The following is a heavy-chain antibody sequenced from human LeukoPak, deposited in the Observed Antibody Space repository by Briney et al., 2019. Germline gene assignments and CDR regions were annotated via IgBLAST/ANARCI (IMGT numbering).Heavy chain of an antibody. Sequence: GGSLRLSCTASGFTFSSYAMHWVRQAPGKGLEWVAVISYDGSDNYYADSVKGRFTISRDNSKNTLYLQMNSLRAEDTAVYYCARPRGPYDYYYYGMEVWGQGTTVTVS. CDR1: GFTFSSYA. CDR3: ARPRGPYDYYYYGMEV. D-gene: IGHD3-16*01. J-gene: IGHJ6*02. CDR2: ISYDGSDN. V-gene: IGHV3-30-3*01.